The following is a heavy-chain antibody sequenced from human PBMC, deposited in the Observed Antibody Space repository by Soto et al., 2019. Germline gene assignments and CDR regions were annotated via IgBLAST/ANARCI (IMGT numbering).Heavy chain of an antibody. CDR1: GFTFSSYS. Sequence: GGSLRLSCAASGFTFSSYSMNWVRQAPGKGLEWVSSISSSSSYIYYADSVKGRFTISRDNAKNSLYLQMNSLRAEDTAVYYCARWVGGYDILTGYPFDYWGQGTLVTVSS. CDR2: ISSSSSYI. CDR3: ARWVGGYDILTGYPFDY. V-gene: IGHV3-21*01. J-gene: IGHJ4*02. D-gene: IGHD3-9*01.